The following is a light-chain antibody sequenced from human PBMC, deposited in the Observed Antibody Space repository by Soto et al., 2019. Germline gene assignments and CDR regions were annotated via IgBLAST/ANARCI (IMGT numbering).Light chain of an antibody. CDR1: QSITSY. CDR2: VAS. V-gene: IGKV1-39*01. J-gene: IGKJ4*01. Sequence: DIQMTQSPSSLSASVGDRVTITCRASQSITSYLNWYQQKPGKAPKLLISVASSLQSGVPSRFSGSGSGTDFTLTISSLQLEDFATYYCQQSYSTPLTFGGGTKVEI. CDR3: QQSYSTPLT.